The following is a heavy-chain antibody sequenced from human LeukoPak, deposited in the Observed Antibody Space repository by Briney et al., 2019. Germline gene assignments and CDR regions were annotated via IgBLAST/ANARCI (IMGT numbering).Heavy chain of an antibody. J-gene: IGHJ3*02. CDR3: ATGIRGGWAFDI. V-gene: IGHV1-24*01. Sequence: ASVKLSCKVSGYTLTELSMHSVRQAPGKGLEWMGGFDPEDGETIYAQKFQGRVTMTEDTSTDTAYMELSSLRSEDTAVYYCATGIRGGWAFDIWGQGTMVTVSS. D-gene: IGHD2-15*01. CDR2: FDPEDGET. CDR1: GYTLTELS.